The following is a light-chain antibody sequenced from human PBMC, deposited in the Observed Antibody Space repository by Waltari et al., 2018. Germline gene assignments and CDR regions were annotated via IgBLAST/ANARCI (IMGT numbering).Light chain of an antibody. CDR3: QQYGSSLYT. CDR2: CAS. Sequence: EIVLTQSPGTLSLSPGETSTLSCRASQSVSRSYLAWYQQKPGQAPRLLIYCASSSATGIPDRFSGSGSGTDFTLTISRLEPEDFAVYYCQQYGSSLYTFGQGTKLEIK. V-gene: IGKV3-20*01. J-gene: IGKJ2*01. CDR1: QSVSRSY.